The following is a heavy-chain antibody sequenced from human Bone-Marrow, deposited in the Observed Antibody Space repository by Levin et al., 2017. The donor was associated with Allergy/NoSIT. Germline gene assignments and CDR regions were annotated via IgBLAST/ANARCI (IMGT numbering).Heavy chain of an antibody. J-gene: IGHJ4*02. Sequence: LRLSCTVSGGSISSAGYHWTWIRQSPGKGLEWIGYISYRGTTYYNPSLKSRLTMSLDTSEQRFSLNLNSVTAADTAIYYCARLDGYYFDYWGQGTLVTGSS. CDR3: ARLDGYYFDY. CDR1: GGSISSAGYH. CDR2: ISYRGTT. D-gene: IGHD3-9*01. V-gene: IGHV4-31*03.